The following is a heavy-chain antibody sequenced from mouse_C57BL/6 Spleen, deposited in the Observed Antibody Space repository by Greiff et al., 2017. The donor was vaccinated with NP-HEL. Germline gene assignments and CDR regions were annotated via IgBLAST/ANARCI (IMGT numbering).Heavy chain of an antibody. CDR2: IDPSDSYT. J-gene: IGHJ2*01. CDR1: GYTFTSYW. Sequence: VQLQQSGAELVMPGASVKLSCKASGYTFTSYWMHWVKQRPGQGLEWIGEIDPSDSYTNYNQKLKGKSTLTVDKSSSTAYMQLSSLTSEASAVYYCARTVYYFDYWGQGTTLTVSS. V-gene: IGHV1-69*01. CDR3: ARTVYYFDY.